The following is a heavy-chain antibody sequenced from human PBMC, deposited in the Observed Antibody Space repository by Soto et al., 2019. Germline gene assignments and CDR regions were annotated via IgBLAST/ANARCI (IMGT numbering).Heavy chain of an antibody. D-gene: IGHD3-9*01. CDR3: VRDASASWLSSAFDI. J-gene: IGHJ3*02. CDR2: ISSSSSTI. CDR1: GFTFSSYS. V-gene: IGHV3-48*02. Sequence: EVQLVESGGGLVQPGGSLRLSCAASGFTFSSYSMNWVRQAPGKGLEWVSYISSSSSTIYYADSVKGRFTISRDNAKNSLYLQMNSLRDEDTAVYYCVRDASASWLSSAFDIWGQGTMVTVSS.